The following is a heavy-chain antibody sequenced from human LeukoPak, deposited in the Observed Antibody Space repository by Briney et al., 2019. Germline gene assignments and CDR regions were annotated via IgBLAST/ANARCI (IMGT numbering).Heavy chain of an antibody. Sequence: SETLSLTCTVSGGSISSYYWSWIRQPPGKGLEWIGYIYDSGITNYNPSLKSRVTTSVDTSKNQFSLKLSSVTAADTAVYFCARDPRGGWGVFDIGGKGKRVTVS. V-gene: IGHV4-59*01. J-gene: IGHJ3*02. D-gene: IGHD3-10*01. CDR2: IYDSGIT. CDR3: ARDPRGGWGVFDI. CDR1: GGSISSYY.